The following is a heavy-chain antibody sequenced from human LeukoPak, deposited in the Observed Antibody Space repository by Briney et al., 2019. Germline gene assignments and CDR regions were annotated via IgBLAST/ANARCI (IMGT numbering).Heavy chain of an antibody. CDR1: GGSFSGYY. V-gene: IGHV4-34*01. CDR3: ARAAGYYGMDV. Sequence: SETLSLTCTVYGGSFSGYYWSWIRQPPGKGLEWIGEINHSGSTNYNPSLKSRVTISVDTSKNQFSLKLSSVTAADTAVYYCARAAGYYGMDVWGQGTTVTVSS. CDR2: INHSGST. J-gene: IGHJ6*02.